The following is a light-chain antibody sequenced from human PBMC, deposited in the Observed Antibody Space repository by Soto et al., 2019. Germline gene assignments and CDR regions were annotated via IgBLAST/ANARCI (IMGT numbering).Light chain of an antibody. CDR3: QQYGSSPYT. J-gene: IGKJ2*01. V-gene: IGKV3-20*01. Sequence: EIVLTQSPGTLSLSPGERATLSCRASQSVSSSYLAWYPQKPGQAPRLLIYGASSWDTGIPDRFSGSGSGTDFTLTISRLEPEDFAVYYFQQYGSSPYTFGQGTKLEI. CDR1: QSVSSSY. CDR2: GAS.